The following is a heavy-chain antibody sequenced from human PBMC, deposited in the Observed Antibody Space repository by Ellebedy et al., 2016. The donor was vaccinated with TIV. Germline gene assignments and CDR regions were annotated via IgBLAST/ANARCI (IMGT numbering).Heavy chain of an antibody. D-gene: IGHD4-23*01. CDR3: ARDGGTPGNDWYFDL. J-gene: IGHJ2*01. CDR2: ISSDGSYT. CDR1: GFSISSHR. V-gene: IGHV3-74*01. Sequence: GESLKISCAASGFSISSHRMHWVRQAAGKGLVWVSHISSDGSYTSYADSVKARFTISRDNAKNTLYLQMNSLRAEDTAVYYCARDGGTPGNDWYFDLWGRGTLVTVSS.